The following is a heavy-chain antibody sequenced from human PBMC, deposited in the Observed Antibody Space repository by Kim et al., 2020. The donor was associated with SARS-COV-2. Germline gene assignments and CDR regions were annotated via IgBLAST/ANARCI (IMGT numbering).Heavy chain of an antibody. D-gene: IGHD2-21*01. V-gene: IGHV3-11*01. CDR3: ERDSYEINAFDI. Sequence: RNNAESVKGRFTNSRDNAKNTLYLQMSSLRAEDTVVYYGERDSYEINAFDIWGQGTMVTVSS. CDR2: R. J-gene: IGHJ3*02.